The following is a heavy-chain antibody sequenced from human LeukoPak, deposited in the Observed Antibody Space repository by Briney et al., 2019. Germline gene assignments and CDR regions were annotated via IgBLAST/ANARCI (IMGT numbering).Heavy chain of an antibody. J-gene: IGHJ5*02. CDR2: IYYSGST. CDR1: GGSISSYY. Sequence: PSETLSLTCTVSGGSISSYYWSWIRQPPGKGLEWIGYIYYSGSTNYNPSLKSRVTISVDTSKNQFSLKLSSVTAADTAVYYCARVSGYDILTGYYKGFDPWGQGTPVTVSS. CDR3: ARVSGYDILTGYYKGFDP. D-gene: IGHD3-9*01. V-gene: IGHV4-59*01.